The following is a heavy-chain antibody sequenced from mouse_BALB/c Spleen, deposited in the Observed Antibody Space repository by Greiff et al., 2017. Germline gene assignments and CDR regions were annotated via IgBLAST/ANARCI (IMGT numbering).Heavy chain of an antibody. CDR2: ISYSGST. Sequence: EVQLQQSGPSLVKPSQTLSLTCSVTGDSITSGYWNWIRKFPGNKLEYMGYISYSGSTYYNPSLKSRISITRDTSKNQYYLQLNSVTTEDTATYYCARYWDDYDPFAYWGQGTLVTVSA. CDR3: ARYWDDYDPFAY. V-gene: IGHV3-8*02. J-gene: IGHJ3*01. CDR1: GDSITSGY. D-gene: IGHD2-4*01.